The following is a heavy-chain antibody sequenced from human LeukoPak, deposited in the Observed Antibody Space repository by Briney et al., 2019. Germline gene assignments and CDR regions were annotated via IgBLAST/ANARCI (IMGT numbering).Heavy chain of an antibody. CDR2: ICHSGTT. J-gene: IGHJ3*02. CDR1: GGSISSYY. V-gene: IGHV4-59*01. D-gene: IGHD5-24*01. Sequence: PSETLSLTCTVSGGSISSYYWSWIRQPPGKGLEWIGYICHSGTTSYSPSLKSRITISVDTSKNQFSLKLTSVTAADTAVYYCARGRDGYNDGFDIWGQGTMVTVSS. CDR3: ARGRDGYNDGFDI.